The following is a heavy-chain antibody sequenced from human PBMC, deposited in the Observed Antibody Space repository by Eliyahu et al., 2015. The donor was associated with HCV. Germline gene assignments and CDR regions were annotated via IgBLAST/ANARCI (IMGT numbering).Heavy chain of an antibody. V-gene: IGHV4-59*01. CDR1: GGSIXTSY. D-gene: IGHD6-19*01. Sequence: QVQLQEXGPGLVKPSETLSLTCIVSGGSIXTSYWSWXRQPPGRGLEWIGYIHYSGSTNYNPSLKSRVTISXDTSKNQFSLNLTSVTAADTAMYYCASGGGGIAVTGTGGWFDPWGQGTLVTVSS. CDR3: ASGGGGIAVTGTGGWFDP. J-gene: IGHJ5*02. CDR2: IHYSGST.